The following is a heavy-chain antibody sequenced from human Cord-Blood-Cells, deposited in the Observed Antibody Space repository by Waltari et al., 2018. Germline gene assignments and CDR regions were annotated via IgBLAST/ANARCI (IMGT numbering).Heavy chain of an antibody. Sequence: QVQLVQSGAEVKKPGSSVKVSCKASEGTFSSYAISWVRQAPGQGLEWMGGIIPIFGTANYAQKFQGRVTITADESTSTAYMELSSLRSEDTAVYYCARVRYYDSSGYYYYFDYWGQGTLVTVSS. V-gene: IGHV1-69*01. D-gene: IGHD3-22*01. J-gene: IGHJ4*02. CDR3: ARVRYYDSSGYYYYFDY. CDR2: IIPIFGTA. CDR1: EGTFSSYA.